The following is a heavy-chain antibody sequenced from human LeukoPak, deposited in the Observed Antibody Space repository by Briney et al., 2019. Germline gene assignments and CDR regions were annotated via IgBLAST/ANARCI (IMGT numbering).Heavy chain of an antibody. CDR3: SAVVPTAIGSSFDY. CDR2: ISSSGSTI. Sequence: QPGGSLRLSCAASGFTFSNFEMNWVRQAPGKGLEWVSYISSSGSTIYYADSVKGRFTTSRDNAKNSLYLQMHSLRAEDMAVYYCSAVVPTAIGSSFDYWGQGTLVTVSS. D-gene: IGHD2-2*02. V-gene: IGHV3-48*03. CDR1: GFTFSNFE. J-gene: IGHJ4*02.